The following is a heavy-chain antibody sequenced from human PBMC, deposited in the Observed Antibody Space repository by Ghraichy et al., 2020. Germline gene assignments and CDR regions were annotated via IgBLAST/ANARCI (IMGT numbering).Heavy chain of an antibody. CDR2: IYHSGST. CDR3: ARDLCSSTSCYFAYDI. D-gene: IGHD2-2*01. J-gene: IGHJ3*02. V-gene: IGHV4-30-2*01. CDR1: GGSISTGGYS. Sequence: SETLSLTCSVSGGSISTGGYSWTWIRQPPGKGLEWIGYIYHSGSTYYNPSLKSRLTISVDMSKNQFSLRLSSVTAADTAVYYCARDLCSSTSCYFAYDIWGQGTVVTVSS.